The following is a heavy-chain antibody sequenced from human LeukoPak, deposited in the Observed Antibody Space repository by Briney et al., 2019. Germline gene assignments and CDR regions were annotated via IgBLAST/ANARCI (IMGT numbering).Heavy chain of an antibody. Sequence: SETLSLTCTVSGYSISSGYYWGWIRQPPGKGLEWIGSIYHSGSTYYNPSLKSRVTISVDTSKNQFSLKLSSVTAADTAVYYCARDRLRWPKIDYWGQGILVTVSS. J-gene: IGHJ4*02. V-gene: IGHV4-38-2*02. CDR3: ARDRLRWPKIDY. CDR2: IYHSGST. D-gene: IGHD4-23*01. CDR1: GYSISSGYY.